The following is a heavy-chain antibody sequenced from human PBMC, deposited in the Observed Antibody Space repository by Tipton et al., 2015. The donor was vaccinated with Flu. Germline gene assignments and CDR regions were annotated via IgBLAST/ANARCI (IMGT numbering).Heavy chain of an antibody. Sequence: SLRLSCAASGFTFSSYAMSWVRQAPGKGLEWVSGIGRSGGRIHYADSVNGRFTISRDNSKNTLFLLMNSLRAEDTAIYYCAKDLRVYYADYFYSWGQGTLFTFPS. V-gene: IGHV3-23*01. CDR2: IGRSGGRI. D-gene: IGHD3-22*01. CDR1: GFTFSSYA. CDR3: AKDLRVYYADYFYS. J-gene: IGHJ4*02.